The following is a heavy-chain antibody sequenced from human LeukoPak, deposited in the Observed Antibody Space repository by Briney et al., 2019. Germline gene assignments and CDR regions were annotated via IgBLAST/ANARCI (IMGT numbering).Heavy chain of an antibody. V-gene: IGHV4-39*07. CDR2: IYYSGST. D-gene: IGHD3-10*01. CDR3: ARIGELWVD. J-gene: IGHJ4*02. CDR1: GGSISSSSYY. Sequence: SETLSLTCTVPGGSISSSSYYWGWIRQPPGKGLEWIGSIYYSGSTYYNPSLKSRVTISLDMSKNQFSLKLSSVTAADTAVYYCARIGELWVDWGQGTLVTVSS.